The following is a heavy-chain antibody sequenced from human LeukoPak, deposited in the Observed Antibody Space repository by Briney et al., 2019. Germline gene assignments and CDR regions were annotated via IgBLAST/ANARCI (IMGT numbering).Heavy chain of an antibody. V-gene: IGHV3-48*02. CDR1: GFTFSTYS. CDR2: ISSSSSSI. CDR3: AKTPHSSGWYPLDY. J-gene: IGHJ4*02. Sequence: GGSLRLSCAASGFTFSTYSMNWVRQAPGKGLEGVSYISSSSSSIYYADSVKGRSTISRDNARNSLYLQMNSLRDEDTAVYYCAKTPHSSGWYPLDYGRQGTLVTVSS. D-gene: IGHD6-19*01.